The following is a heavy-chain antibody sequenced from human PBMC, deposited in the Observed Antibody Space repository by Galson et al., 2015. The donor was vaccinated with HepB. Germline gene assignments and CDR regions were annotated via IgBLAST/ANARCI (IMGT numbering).Heavy chain of an antibody. Sequence: SLRLSCAASGFTSSSYSTRWVRQAPGKGLEWVSYITSDSSNIYYADSVRGRFTISRDNAKNSLYLRMSSLRAEDTAVYYCSRVIYGPGTTPLDFWGQGTLVTVSS. CDR3: SRVIYGPGTTPLDF. CDR2: ITSDSSNI. V-gene: IGHV3-21*01. J-gene: IGHJ4*02. D-gene: IGHD1-1*01. CDR1: GFTSSSYS.